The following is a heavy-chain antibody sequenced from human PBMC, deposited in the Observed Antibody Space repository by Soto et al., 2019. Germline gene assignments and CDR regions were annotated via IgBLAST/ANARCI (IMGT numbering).Heavy chain of an antibody. CDR1: GFTFSSYE. Sequence: EVQLVESGGGLVQPGGSLRLSCADSGFTFSSYEMNWVRQAPGKGLEWVSYISSGGSTIYYADSVRGRFTISRDNAKNSLYLQMNSLRAEDTAVYYCARDDSGYPSYFHYWGQGTLVTVSS. J-gene: IGHJ4*02. CDR3: ARDDSGYPSYFHY. V-gene: IGHV3-48*03. CDR2: ISSGGSTI. D-gene: IGHD3-16*02.